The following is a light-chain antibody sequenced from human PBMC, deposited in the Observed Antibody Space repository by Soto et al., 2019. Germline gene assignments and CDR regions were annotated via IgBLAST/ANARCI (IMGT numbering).Light chain of an antibody. J-gene: IGKJ2*03. CDR2: GAS. V-gene: IGKV3-20*01. Sequence: EIVLTQSPGTLSLSPGERATLSCRASQSVSSNYFAWHQQTPRRAPRLLVYGASGRATGIPDSISGSGCGTFFTLTSSSLEHDYFVVYYWQQHGGSPLYSFGQGTKLEVK. CDR1: QSVSSNY. CDR3: QQHGGSPLYS.